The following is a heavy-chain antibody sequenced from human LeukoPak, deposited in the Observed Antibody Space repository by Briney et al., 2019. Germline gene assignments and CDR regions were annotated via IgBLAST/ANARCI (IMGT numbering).Heavy chain of an antibody. Sequence: SETLSLTCTVSGGSISSYYWSWIRQPPGKGLEWIGYIYYSGSTNYNPSLKSRVTISVDTSKNQFSLKLSSVTAADTAVYYCARVPYSSSEYWGQGTLVTVSS. V-gene: IGHV4-59*01. CDR1: GGSISSYY. CDR3: ARVPYSSSEY. CDR2: IYYSGST. D-gene: IGHD6-13*01. J-gene: IGHJ4*02.